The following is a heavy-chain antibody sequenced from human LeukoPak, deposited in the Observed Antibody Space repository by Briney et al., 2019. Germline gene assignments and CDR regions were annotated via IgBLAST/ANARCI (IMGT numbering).Heavy chain of an antibody. Sequence: GGSLRLSCAASGFTVNSYYMSWVRQAPGKGLEWVSLIYGDGSTSYADSVKGRFTISRDNSKKTLSLQMNSLRAEDTAVYYCAREGENCSGGSCYYNWFDPWGQGTLVTVSS. CDR1: GFTVNSYY. V-gene: IGHV3-53*01. D-gene: IGHD2-15*01. CDR3: AREGENCSGGSCYYNWFDP. CDR2: IYGDGST. J-gene: IGHJ5*02.